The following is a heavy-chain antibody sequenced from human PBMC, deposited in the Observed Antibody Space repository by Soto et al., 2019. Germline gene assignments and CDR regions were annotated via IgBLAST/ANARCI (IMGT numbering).Heavy chain of an antibody. CDR3: ARIAVAGYLFHQGMDV. D-gene: IGHD6-19*01. V-gene: IGHV1-2*02. J-gene: IGHJ6*02. Sequence: EASVKVSCKASGYTFTDYYMHWVRQAPGQGLEWMGWINPNSGGTNYALKFQGRVAMTRDTSITTAYMEVSSLRSDDTAVYYCARIAVAGYLFHQGMDVWGQGTTVTVSS. CDR2: INPNSGGT. CDR1: GYTFTDYY.